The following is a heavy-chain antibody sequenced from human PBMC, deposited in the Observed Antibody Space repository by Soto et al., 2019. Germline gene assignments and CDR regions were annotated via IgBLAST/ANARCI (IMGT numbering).Heavy chain of an antibody. CDR1: GFSIRSGGYY. CDR2: IYYSGST. Sequence: PSETLSLTCPFSGFSIRSGGYYRSWIRQHPGKGLEWIGYIYYSGSTYYNPSLKSRVTISVDTSKNQFSLKLSSVTAADTAVYYCAGLYCSSTSCPEFSYYGMDVWGQGTTVTVSS. D-gene: IGHD2-2*01. V-gene: IGHV4-31*03. CDR3: AGLYCSSTSCPEFSYYGMDV. J-gene: IGHJ6*02.